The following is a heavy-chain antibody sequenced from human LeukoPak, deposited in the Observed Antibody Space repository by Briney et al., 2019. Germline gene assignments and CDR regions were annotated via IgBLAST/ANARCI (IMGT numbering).Heavy chain of an antibody. CDR1: GGTFNNYA. J-gene: IGHJ4*02. CDR3: ARAVQVTTGGLFDY. CDR2: IIPIFDTA. D-gene: IGHD4-17*01. Sequence: ASVKVSCKASGGTFNNYAISWVRQAPGQGLEWMGGIIPIFDTANYAQKFQGRVTITADKSTSTAYMELSSLRPEDTAVYYCARAVQVTTGGLFDYWGQGTLVTVSS. V-gene: IGHV1-69*06.